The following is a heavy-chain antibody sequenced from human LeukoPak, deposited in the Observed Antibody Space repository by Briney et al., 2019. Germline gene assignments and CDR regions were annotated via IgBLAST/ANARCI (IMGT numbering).Heavy chain of an antibody. CDR3: ARLFYGNYGAFDI. J-gene: IGHJ3*02. CDR2: IYGSGST. D-gene: IGHD4-11*01. CDR1: GGSISSSSYY. V-gene: IGHV4-39*01. Sequence: SETLSLSCAVSGGSISSSSYYWGWIRQSPGKGLEWIGSIYGSGSTYYHPSLKSRVTISVDTSKNQFSLKLSSVTAADTAVYYCARLFYGNYGAFDIWGQGTVVTVSS.